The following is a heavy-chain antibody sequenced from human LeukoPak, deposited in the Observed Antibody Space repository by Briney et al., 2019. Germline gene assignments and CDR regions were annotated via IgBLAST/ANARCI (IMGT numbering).Heavy chain of an antibody. CDR3: ARGVLGPRDAFDI. Sequence: SETLSLTCTVSGGSISSSSYYWGWIRQPPGKGLEWIGSIYYSGSTYYNPSLKSRVTISVDTSKNQFSLKLSSVTAADTAVYYCARGVLGPRDAFDIWGQGTMVTVSS. CDR1: GGSISSSSYY. CDR2: IYYSGST. J-gene: IGHJ3*02. V-gene: IGHV4-39*07.